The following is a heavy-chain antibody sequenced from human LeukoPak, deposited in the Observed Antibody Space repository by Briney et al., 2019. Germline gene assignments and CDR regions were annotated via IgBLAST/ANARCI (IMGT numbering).Heavy chain of an antibody. Sequence: PSETLSLTCTVSGDFISSSSYYWGWIRQPPGKGLEWIGDIYYTGKTYYNPSLKSRVFISIDTSKNYFSLNLNFVTAADTAGYYCARRRYYDSTGYFEWARGSLVTVSS. V-gene: IGHV4-39*02. J-gene: IGHJ1*01. CDR3: ARRRYYDSTGYFE. CDR2: IYYTGKT. D-gene: IGHD3-22*01. CDR1: GDFISSSSYY.